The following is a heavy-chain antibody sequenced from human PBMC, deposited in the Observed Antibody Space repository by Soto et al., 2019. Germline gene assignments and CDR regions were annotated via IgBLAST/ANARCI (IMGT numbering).Heavy chain of an antibody. Sequence: SVKVSCKASGGTFSSYAISWVRQAPGQGLEWMGGIIPIFGTANYAQKFQGRVTITADESTSTAYMELSSLRSEDTAVYYCARDRGRYCSSTSCYLNAFNWVDPGG. CDR2: IIPIFGTA. CDR1: GGTFSSYA. CDR3: ARDRGRYCSSTSCYLNAFNWVDP. V-gene: IGHV1-69*13. D-gene: IGHD2-2*01. J-gene: IGHJ5*02.